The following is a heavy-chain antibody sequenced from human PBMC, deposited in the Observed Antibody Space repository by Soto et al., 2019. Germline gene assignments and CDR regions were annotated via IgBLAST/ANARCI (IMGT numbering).Heavy chain of an antibody. CDR3: ARGDRGGSGSPASYYHSGLDV. V-gene: IGHV3-23*01. Sequence: GGSLRLSCAASGFPFSSYAMSWVRQAPGKGLEWVSSVSAGGDMTYYSDSVKGRFTISRDNSNNALFLQMNSLRIEDTALYYCARGDRGGSGSPASYYHSGLDVWGQGTRVTVSS. CDR1: GFPFSSYA. J-gene: IGHJ6*02. CDR2: VSAGGDMT. D-gene: IGHD3-10*01.